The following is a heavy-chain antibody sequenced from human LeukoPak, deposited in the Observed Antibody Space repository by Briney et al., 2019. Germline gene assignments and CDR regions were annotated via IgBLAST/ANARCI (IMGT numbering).Heavy chain of an antibody. CDR1: GFTFGIYW. CDR3: ARDRAVAGLFDP. J-gene: IGHJ5*02. CDR2: IKEDGSEK. D-gene: IGHD6-19*01. V-gene: IGHV3-7*01. Sequence: GGSLRLSCEASGFTFGIYWMSWVRQAPGKGLEWVANIKEDGSEKDYVDSVKGRFIISRDNVKDSLYLQMNSLRPEDTAMYYCARDRAVAGLFDPWGQGTLVTVSS.